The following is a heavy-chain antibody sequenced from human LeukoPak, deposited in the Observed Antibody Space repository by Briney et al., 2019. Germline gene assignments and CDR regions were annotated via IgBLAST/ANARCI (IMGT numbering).Heavy chain of an antibody. Sequence: PSETLSLTCAVSGATLSTYCWSWIRQPPEQGLEWVGEINHSGSTNYNPSLKSRVTITVDTSKNQLTLSLTSVTAADTAVYYCATESWIQGEDYWGQGTLVAVSS. V-gene: IGHV4-34*08. D-gene: IGHD5-18*01. CDR2: INHSGST. CDR3: ATESWIQGEDY. CDR1: GATLSTYC. J-gene: IGHJ4*02.